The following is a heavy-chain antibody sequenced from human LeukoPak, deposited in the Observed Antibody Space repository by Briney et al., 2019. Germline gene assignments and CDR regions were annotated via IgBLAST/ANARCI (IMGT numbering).Heavy chain of an antibody. J-gene: IGHJ3*02. CDR2: ISSSSSYI. V-gene: IGHV3-21*01. CDR3: ATGPPFDI. CDR1: GFTFSSYS. Sequence: GALRLSCAASGFTFSSYSMNWVRQAPGKGLEWVSSISSSSSYIYYADSVKGRFTTSRDNAKNSLYPQMNSLRAEDTAVYYCATGPPFDIWGQGTMVTVSS.